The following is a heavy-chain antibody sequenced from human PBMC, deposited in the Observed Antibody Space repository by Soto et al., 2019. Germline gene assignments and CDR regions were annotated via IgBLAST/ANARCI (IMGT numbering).Heavy chain of an antibody. D-gene: IGHD3-22*01. CDR3: ARRNRYYDSSGYLG. CDR1: GGSISSGDYY. J-gene: IGHJ4*02. V-gene: IGHV4-30-4*01. CDR2: IYYSGST. Sequence: QVQLQESGPGLVKPSQTLSLTCTVSGGSISSGDYYWSWIRQPPGKGLEWIGYIYYSGSTYYNPSLKSRVTISVDTYKNQFSLKRSSVTAADTAVYYCARRNRYYDSSGYLGWGQGTLVTVSS.